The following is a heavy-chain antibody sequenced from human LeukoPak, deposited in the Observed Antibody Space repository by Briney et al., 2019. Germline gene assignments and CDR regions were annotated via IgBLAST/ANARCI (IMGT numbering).Heavy chain of an antibody. D-gene: IGHD3-10*01. V-gene: IGHV1-8*01. CDR3: ARGAMVRGVRSGDWFDP. CDR2: MNPNSGNT. Sequence: GASVKVSCKASGYTFVSYDINWVRQATGQGLEWMGWMNPNSGNTGYAPKFQGRVTMTRNTSISTAYMDLSSLRSEDTAVYYCARGAMVRGVRSGDWFDPWGQGTLVTVSS. CDR1: GYTFVSYD. J-gene: IGHJ5*02.